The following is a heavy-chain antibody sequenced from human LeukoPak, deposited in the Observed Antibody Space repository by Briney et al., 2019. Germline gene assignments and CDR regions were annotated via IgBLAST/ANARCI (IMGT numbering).Heavy chain of an antibody. J-gene: IGHJ5*02. D-gene: IGHD3-16*02. Sequence: SETLSLTCTVSGRHISSYYWSWIRPPPGKGLAWVGYVYTSESTHYNPSIKSRVTISVDTSKNQFSPKLSSVTAADTAVYYCARSGILLTYYDYVWGSYRSGDWFDPWGQGTLVTVSS. CDR2: VYTSEST. CDR1: GRHISSYY. CDR3: ARSGILLTYYDYVWGSYRSGDWFDP. V-gene: IGHV4-4*09.